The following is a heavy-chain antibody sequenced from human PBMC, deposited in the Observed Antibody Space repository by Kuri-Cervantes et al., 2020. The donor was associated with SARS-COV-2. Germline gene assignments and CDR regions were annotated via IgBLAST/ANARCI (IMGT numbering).Heavy chain of an antibody. J-gene: IGHJ6*02. D-gene: IGHD4-23*01. V-gene: IGHV3-74*01. CDR3: ARDPVTPGYYYYYGMDV. CDR1: GFTFSSYW. Sequence: GESLKISCAASGFTFSSYWMHWVRQAPGKGLAWVSRINSDGSSTSYADSVKGRFTISRDNAKNTLYLQMNSLRAEDTAVYYCARDPVTPGYYYYYGMDVWGQGTTVTDSS. CDR2: INSDGSST.